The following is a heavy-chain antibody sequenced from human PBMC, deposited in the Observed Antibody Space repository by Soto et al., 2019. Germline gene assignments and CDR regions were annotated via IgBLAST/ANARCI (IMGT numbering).Heavy chain of an antibody. V-gene: IGHV1-69*12. J-gene: IGHJ4*02. CDR2: IIPIFGTA. CDR1: GGTFSSYA. Sequence: QVQLVQSGAEVKKPGSSVKVSCKASGGTFSSYAISWVRQAPGQGLEWMGGIIPIFGTANYAQKFKGRVTITADESTSTADMELSSLRYEDTAVYYCARESLKDYYDRSGTFDYWGQGTLVTVSS. D-gene: IGHD3-22*01. CDR3: ARESLKDYYDRSGTFDY.